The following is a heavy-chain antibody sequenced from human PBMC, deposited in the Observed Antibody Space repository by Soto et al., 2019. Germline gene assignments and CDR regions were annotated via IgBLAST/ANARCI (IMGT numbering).Heavy chain of an antibody. V-gene: IGHV3-33*01. CDR3: ARDLYSYGINWFDP. J-gene: IGHJ5*02. D-gene: IGHD5-18*01. CDR2: IWYDGSNK. Sequence: GGSLRLSCAASGFTFSSYGMHWVRQAPGKGLEWVAVIWYDGSNKYYADSVKGRFTISRDNSKNTLYLQMNSLRAEDTAVYYCARDLYSYGINWFDPWGQGTLVTVSS. CDR1: GFTFSSYG.